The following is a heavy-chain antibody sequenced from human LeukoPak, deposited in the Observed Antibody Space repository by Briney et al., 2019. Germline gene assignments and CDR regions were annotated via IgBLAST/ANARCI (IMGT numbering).Heavy chain of an antibody. CDR1: GGSISSSSSY. CDR2: IYYSGSS. V-gene: IGHV4-39*01. CDR3: ARAYYYDSSGYYPSYYFDY. D-gene: IGHD3-22*01. Sequence: SETLSLTCSVSGGSISSSSSYWGWIRQPPGKGLEWIGSIYYSGSSFDNPALKSRVTISVDTSKNQFSLKLSSVTAADTAVYYCARAYYYDSSGYYPSYYFDYWGQGTLVTVSS. J-gene: IGHJ4*02.